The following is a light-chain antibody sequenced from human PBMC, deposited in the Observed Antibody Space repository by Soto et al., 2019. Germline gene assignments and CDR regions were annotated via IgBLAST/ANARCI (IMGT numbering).Light chain of an antibody. CDR2: DAS. V-gene: IGKV1-5*01. Sequence: DIQVTQSPSTLSASVGARVTITCRASQSISGWLAWYQQKPGKAPKLIIYDASSLESGVPSRFSGSGSGTEFTLTISRLQPDDFATYYCQQYNTYRTFGQGTKV. CDR3: QQYNTYRT. CDR1: QSISGW. J-gene: IGKJ1*01.